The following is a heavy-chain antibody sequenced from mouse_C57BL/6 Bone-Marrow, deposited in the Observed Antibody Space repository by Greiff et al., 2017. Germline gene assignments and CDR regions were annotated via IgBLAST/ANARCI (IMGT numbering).Heavy chain of an antibody. CDR3: ARHYYGSSYEWYFDV. CDR2: ISNGGGST. Sequence: EVQGVESGGGLVQPGGSLKLSCAASGFTFSDYYMYWVRQTPEKRLEWVAYISNGGGSTYYPNPVKGRFTISRDNATNTLYLQMSRLKSEDTAMYYCARHYYGSSYEWYFDVWGTGTTVTVSS. V-gene: IGHV5-12*01. D-gene: IGHD1-1*01. CDR1: GFTFSDYY. J-gene: IGHJ1*03.